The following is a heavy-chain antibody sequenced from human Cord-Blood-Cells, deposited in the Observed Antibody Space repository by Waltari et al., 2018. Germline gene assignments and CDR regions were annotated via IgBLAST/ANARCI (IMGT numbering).Heavy chain of an antibody. Sequence: QVQLQESGPGLVKPSETLSLTCTVSGGSISSYYWRWIRQPAGKGLEWIGRIYTSGSTNYNPSLKSRVTMSVDTSKNQFSLKLSSVTAADTAVYYCARDRGYSSSYYFDYWGQGTLVTVSS. CDR1: GGSISSYY. D-gene: IGHD6-6*01. V-gene: IGHV4-4*07. J-gene: IGHJ4*02. CDR2: IYTSGST. CDR3: ARDRGYSSSYYFDY.